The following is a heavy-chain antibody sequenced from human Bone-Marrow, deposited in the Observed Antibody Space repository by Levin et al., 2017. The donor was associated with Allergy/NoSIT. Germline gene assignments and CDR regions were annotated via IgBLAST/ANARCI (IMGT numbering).Heavy chain of an antibody. CDR1: GFNFGDYA. CDR2: IRNQASGGTT. V-gene: IGHV3-49*04. CDR3: ARTPVRPKVRGDS. D-gene: IGHD3-10*01. J-gene: IGHJ5*01. Sequence: GESLKISCTTSGFNFGDYAVTWVRQAPGRSLEWVGFIRNQASGGTTDYAASVKGRFYISRDDSRGIAYLQMTDLKTADTAVYYCARTPVRPKVRGDSWGHGTLVTVSS.